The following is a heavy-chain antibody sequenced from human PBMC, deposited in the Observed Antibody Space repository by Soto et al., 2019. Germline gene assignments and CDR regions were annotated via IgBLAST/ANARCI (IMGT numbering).Heavy chain of an antibody. CDR3: ARLKGGYDYSWFDP. J-gene: IGHJ5*02. Sequence: SETLSLTCTVSGGSISSSSYYWGWIRQPPGKGLEWIGSIYYSGSTYYNPSLKSRVTISVDTSKNQFSLKLSSVAAADTAVYYCARLKGGYDYSWFDPWGQGTLVTVSS. V-gene: IGHV4-39*01. D-gene: IGHD3-16*01. CDR2: IYYSGST. CDR1: GGSISSSSYY.